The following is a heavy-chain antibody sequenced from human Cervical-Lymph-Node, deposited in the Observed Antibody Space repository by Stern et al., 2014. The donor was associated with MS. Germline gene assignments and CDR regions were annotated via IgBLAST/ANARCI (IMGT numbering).Heavy chain of an antibody. CDR2: IYYSGST. CDR3: ARGSGDWAHSWFDP. J-gene: IGHJ5*02. D-gene: IGHD2-21*02. CDR1: GGSISSGGTY. V-gene: IGHV4-31*03. Sequence: VQLQESVPGLVKPSQTLSLTCNVSGGSISSGGTYWTWIRQNPGKGLEWIRHIYYSGSTYYNPSLKSRVMISIDASTSQFSLKVNSVTAADTAVYYCARGSGDWAHSWFDPWGQGTLVTVSS.